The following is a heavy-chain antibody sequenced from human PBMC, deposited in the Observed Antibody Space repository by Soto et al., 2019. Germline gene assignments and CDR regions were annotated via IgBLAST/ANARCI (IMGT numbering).Heavy chain of an antibody. CDR3: VRGGWSSSGGIAAS. CDR1: GFTFSDYY. D-gene: IGHD6-13*01. J-gene: IGHJ5*02. CDR2: ISSSGASI. Sequence: GGSLRLSCAASGFTFSDYYMSWIRQAPGKGLEWVSYISSSGASIYYADSVKGRFTISRDNADNSLSLQMNSLRAEDTAAYYCVRGGWSSSGGIAASWGQGTLVTVSS. V-gene: IGHV3-11*01.